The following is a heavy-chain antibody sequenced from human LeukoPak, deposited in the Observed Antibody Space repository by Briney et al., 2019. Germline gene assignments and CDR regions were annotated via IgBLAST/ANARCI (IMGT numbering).Heavy chain of an antibody. CDR2: ISGSGAST. D-gene: IGHD6-19*01. V-gene: IGHV3-23*01. J-gene: IGHJ4*02. Sequence: GGSLRLSCAASGFTFTNYAMNWVRQAPGKGLAWVSAISGSGASTYYADSVKGRFTISRDNSKNTVYLQMNSLRAEDTAVYYCAKDLYSSGWVFRLVFDYWGQGTLVTVSS. CDR1: GFTFTNYA. CDR3: AKDLYSSGWVFRLVFDY.